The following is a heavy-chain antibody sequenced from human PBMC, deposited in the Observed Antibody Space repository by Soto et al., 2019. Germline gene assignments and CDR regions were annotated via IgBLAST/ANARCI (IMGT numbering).Heavy chain of an antibody. CDR1: GDSVYSRPHS. Sequence: QVQLRESGPGLLKPSQTLSLTCTVSGDSVYSRPHSWTWIRQLPDKGLEYIGYIFYSGTTYYNPSLNDRVSISLDTSKNQFYLSLTSVTAADTAVYYCAGPTASFEYWGQGNLVNVSS. V-gene: IGHV4-31*03. CDR2: IFYSGTT. CDR3: AGPTASFEY. D-gene: IGHD2-21*02. J-gene: IGHJ4*02.